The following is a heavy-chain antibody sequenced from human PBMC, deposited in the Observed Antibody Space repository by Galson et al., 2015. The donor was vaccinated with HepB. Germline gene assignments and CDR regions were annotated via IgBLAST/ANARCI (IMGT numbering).Heavy chain of an antibody. CDR1: GGTFSSYT. CDR3: AREPGGIRGESYSLGYFDL. Sequence: SVKVSCKASGGTFSSYTISWVRQAPGQGLEWMGRIIPILGIANYAQKFQGRVTITADKSTSTAYMELSSLRSEDTAVYYCAREPGGIRGESYSLGYFDLWGRGTLVTVSS. CDR2: IIPILGIA. V-gene: IGHV1-69*04. J-gene: IGHJ2*01. D-gene: IGHD1-26*01.